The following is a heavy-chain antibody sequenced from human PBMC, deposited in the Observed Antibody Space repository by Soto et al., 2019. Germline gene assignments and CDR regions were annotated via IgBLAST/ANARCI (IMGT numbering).Heavy chain of an antibody. CDR3: ARVYTYYYDSSGYFQRRGAFDI. D-gene: IGHD3-22*01. J-gene: IGHJ3*02. Sequence: SETLSLTCTVSGGSISSGGYYWSWIRQHPGKGLEWIGYIYYSGSTYYNPSLKSRVTISVDTSKNQFSLKLSSVTAADTAVYYCARVYTYYYDSSGYFQRRGAFDIWGHGTMVTVSS. CDR1: GGSISSGGYY. V-gene: IGHV4-31*03. CDR2: IYYSGST.